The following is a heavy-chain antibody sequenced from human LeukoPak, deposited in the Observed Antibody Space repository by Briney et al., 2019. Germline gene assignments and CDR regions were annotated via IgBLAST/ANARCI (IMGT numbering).Heavy chain of an antibody. Sequence: GGSLRLSCAASGFTFSSYSMNWVRQAPGKGLEWVSTISGGGRSTDYADSVKGQFTISRDNSKNTLYLQMNSLRAEDTAVYYCARERYFDYWGQGTLVTVSS. CDR2: ISGGGRST. CDR1: GFTFSSYS. J-gene: IGHJ4*02. CDR3: ARERYFDY. V-gene: IGHV3-23*01.